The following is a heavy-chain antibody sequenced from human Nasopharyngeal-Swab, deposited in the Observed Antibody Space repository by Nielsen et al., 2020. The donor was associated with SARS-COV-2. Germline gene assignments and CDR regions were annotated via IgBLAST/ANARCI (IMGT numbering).Heavy chain of an antibody. CDR2: TEIGGTT. CDR1: GLTVSSTY. CDR3: AKSYSSSSLVGY. Sequence: GESLKISCAVSGLTVSSTYMSWVRQAPGKGLEWVSVTEIGGTTHYADSVKGRFSISRDSSTNTLYLQMNSLRAEDTAVYYCAKSYSSSSLVGYWGQGTLVTVSS. D-gene: IGHD6-13*01. V-gene: IGHV3-53*01. J-gene: IGHJ4*02.